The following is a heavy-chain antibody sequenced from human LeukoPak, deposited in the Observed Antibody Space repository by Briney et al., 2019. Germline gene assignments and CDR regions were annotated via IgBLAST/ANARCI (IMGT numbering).Heavy chain of an antibody. V-gene: IGHV1-69*13. Sequence: ASVKVSCKASGGTFSSYAISWVRQAPGQGLEWMGGIIPIFGTANYAQKFQGRVTITADESTSTAYMELSSLRSEDTAVYYCAREIVRSSGWYGVSPHNWFDPWGQGTLVTVSS. CDR1: GGTFSSYA. D-gene: IGHD6-19*01. CDR3: AREIVRSSGWYGVSPHNWFDP. CDR2: IIPIFGTA. J-gene: IGHJ5*02.